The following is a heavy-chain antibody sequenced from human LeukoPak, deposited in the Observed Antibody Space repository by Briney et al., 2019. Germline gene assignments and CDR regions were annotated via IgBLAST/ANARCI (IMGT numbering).Heavy chain of an antibody. Sequence: SETLSLTCTVSGGSISSGDYYWSWIRQPPGKGLEWIGYIYYSGSTYYNPSLKSRVTISVDTAKNQFSLKLSSVTAAATAVYYCARGSGSGSSFIWFDPWGQGTLVTASS. CDR1: GGSISSGDYY. CDR2: IYYSGST. CDR3: ARGSGSGSSFIWFDP. D-gene: IGHD3-10*01. J-gene: IGHJ5*02. V-gene: IGHV4-30-4*01.